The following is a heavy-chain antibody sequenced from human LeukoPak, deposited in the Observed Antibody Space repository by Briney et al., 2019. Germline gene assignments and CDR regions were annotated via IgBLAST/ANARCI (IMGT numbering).Heavy chain of an antibody. J-gene: IGHJ6*02. D-gene: IGHD2-2*01. V-gene: IGHV1-2*06. Sequence: GASVKVSCKASGYTFTGYYMHWVRQAPRQGLEWMGRINPNSGGTNYAQKFQGRVTMTRDTSISTAYMELSRLRSDDTAVYYCARLVPAADHPYYYYGMDVWGQGTTVTVSS. CDR2: INPNSGGT. CDR3: ARLVPAADHPYYYYGMDV. CDR1: GYTFTGYY.